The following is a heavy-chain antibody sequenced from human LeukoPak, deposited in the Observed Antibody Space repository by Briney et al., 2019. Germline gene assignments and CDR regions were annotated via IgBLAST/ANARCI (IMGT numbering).Heavy chain of an antibody. CDR3: AGGIAMVRGGNV. V-gene: IGHV3-7*01. D-gene: IGHD3-10*01. CDR2: IKQDGSEK. J-gene: IGHJ6*04. CDR1: GLTFSTYW. Sequence: GGSLRLSCAASGLTFSTYWMTWVRQAPGKGLEWVANIKQDGSEKNYVDSVKGRFTISRDNAKNSLYLQMNSLRVEDTAVYYCAGGIAMVRGGNVWGRGTTVTVSS.